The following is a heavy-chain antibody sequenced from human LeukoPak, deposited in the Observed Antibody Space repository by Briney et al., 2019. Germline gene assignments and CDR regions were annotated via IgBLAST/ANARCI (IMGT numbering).Heavy chain of an antibody. Sequence: SETLSLTCTVSGGSISSSNYYWGWVRQPPGKGLEWIGSICYSGSTYYNPSLKSRVTISVDTSKNQFSLKLSSVTAADTAVYYCARDNIVVVPAASRYFDYWGQGTLVTVSS. CDR1: GGSISSSNYY. J-gene: IGHJ4*02. D-gene: IGHD2-2*01. V-gene: IGHV4-39*07. CDR3: ARDNIVVVPAASRYFDY. CDR2: ICYSGST.